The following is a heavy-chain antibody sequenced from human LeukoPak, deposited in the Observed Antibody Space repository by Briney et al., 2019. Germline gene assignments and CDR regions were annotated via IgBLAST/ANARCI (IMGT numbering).Heavy chain of an antibody. J-gene: IGHJ4*02. CDR2: ISHSGSII. CDR1: RFSFSSYE. CDR3: ARDIATAGHLAFDY. D-gene: IGHD6-13*01. Sequence: GGSLRLSCAASRFSFSSYEMNWVRQAPGKGLEWVSYISHSGSIIYYADSVKGRFTISRDSAKNSLYLQMNSLRAEDTAVYYCARDIATAGHLAFDYWGQGTLVTVSS. V-gene: IGHV3-48*03.